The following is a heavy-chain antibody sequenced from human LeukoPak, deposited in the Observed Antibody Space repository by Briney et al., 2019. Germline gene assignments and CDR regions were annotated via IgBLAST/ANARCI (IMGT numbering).Heavy chain of an antibody. CDR3: ARARSSYGYGDAFDI. CDR1: GFTFSSYE. V-gene: IGHV3-48*03. D-gene: IGHD5-18*01. Sequence: GGSLRLSCAASGFTFSSYEMNWVRQAPGKGLEWVSYISSSGSTIYYADSVKGRFTISRDNAKNSPYLQMNSLRAEDTAVYYCARARSSYGYGDAFDIWGQGTMVTVSS. CDR2: ISSSGSTI. J-gene: IGHJ3*02.